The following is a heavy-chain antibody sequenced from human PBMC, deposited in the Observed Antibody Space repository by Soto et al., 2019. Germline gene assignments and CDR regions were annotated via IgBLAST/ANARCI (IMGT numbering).Heavy chain of an antibody. CDR2: VYFTGST. D-gene: IGHD3-22*01. CDR3: ASFPVIPGRDSPLIFDY. Sequence: SETLSLTCTVTGDSMSSHYWSWLRQPPGQALEWMGYVYFTGSTNYNPSLESRLTILVDTSKNQFSLKLTSVTAADTAVYYCASFPVIPGRDSPLIFDYWGQGTLVTVSS. V-gene: IGHV4-59*08. J-gene: IGHJ4*02. CDR1: GDSMSSHY.